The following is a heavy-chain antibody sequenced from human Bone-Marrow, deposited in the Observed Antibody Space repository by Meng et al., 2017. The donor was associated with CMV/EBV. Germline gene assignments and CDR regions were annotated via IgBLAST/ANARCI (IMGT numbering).Heavy chain of an antibody. CDR3: VRDRHYYDTSGRKNDY. CDR2: ISSSANIM. Sequence: FTFSDYYMSGIRQAPGKGLEWVSYISSSANIMYYADSVKGRFTISRDNAKNSLFLQMNTLRAEDTAVYYCVRDRHYYDTSGRKNDYWGQGTLVTVSS. V-gene: IGHV3-11*01. D-gene: IGHD3-22*01. CDR1: FTFSDYY. J-gene: IGHJ4*02.